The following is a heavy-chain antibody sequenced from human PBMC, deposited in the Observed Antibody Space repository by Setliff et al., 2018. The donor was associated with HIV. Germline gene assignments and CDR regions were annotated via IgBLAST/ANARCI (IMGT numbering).Heavy chain of an antibody. CDR2: ISNSGNNT. CDR3: AKDLYYYDSSGFYYVDAFDI. V-gene: IGHV3-23*01. CDR1: GFTFSDYA. J-gene: IGHJ3*02. Sequence: QTGGSLRLSCAASGFTFSDYAMSWVRRSPGTGLEWVSAISNSGNNTYYADSVMARFTISRDNSQNTMCLQMNNLTAEDTAIYYCAKDLYYYDSSGFYYVDAFDIWGQGTTVTVSS. D-gene: IGHD3-22*01.